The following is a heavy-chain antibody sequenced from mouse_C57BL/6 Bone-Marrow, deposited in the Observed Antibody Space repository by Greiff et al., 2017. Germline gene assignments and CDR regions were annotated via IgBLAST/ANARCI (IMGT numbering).Heavy chain of an antibody. CDR1: GFSLTSYG. V-gene: IGHV2-6*01. CDR2: IWGVGST. J-gene: IGHJ4*01. Sequence: VKLMESGPGLVAPSQSLSITCTVSGFSLTSYGVDWVRQSPGKGLEWLGVIWGVGSTNYNSALKSRLSISKDNSKSQVFLKMNSLQTDDTSMYYCASSLTYYGMDYWGQGTSVTVSA. CDR3: ASSLTYYGMDY. D-gene: IGHD4-1*01.